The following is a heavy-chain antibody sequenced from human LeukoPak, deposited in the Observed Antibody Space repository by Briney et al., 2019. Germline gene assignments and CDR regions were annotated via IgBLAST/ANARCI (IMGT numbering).Heavy chain of an antibody. J-gene: IGHJ3*02. CDR1: GGTFSSYA. D-gene: IGHD6-19*01. V-gene: IGHV1-69*01. CDR2: IIPIFGTA. Sequence: SVKVSCKASGGTFSSYAISWVRQAPGQGLEWMGGIIPIFGTANYAQKFQGRVTITADESTSTAYMELSSLRSEDTAVYYCARDPIPGYSSGWSRDDAFDIWGQGTMVTVSS. CDR3: ARDPIPGYSSGWSRDDAFDI.